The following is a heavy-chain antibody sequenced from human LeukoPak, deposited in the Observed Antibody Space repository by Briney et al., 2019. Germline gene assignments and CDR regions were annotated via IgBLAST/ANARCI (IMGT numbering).Heavy chain of an antibody. CDR3: ARAPSEIGGYYPEYFRH. Sequence: GGSLKLSCAASGFTVSRSYMSWVRQAPGKGLVWVSRIKSDGSTNYADSVKGRFTISRDNAKNTVSLQMNSLRAEDTGVYYCARAPSEIGGYYPEYFRHWGQGTLVTVSS. V-gene: IGHV3-74*01. D-gene: IGHD3-22*01. CDR2: IKSDGST. CDR1: GFTVSRSY. J-gene: IGHJ1*01.